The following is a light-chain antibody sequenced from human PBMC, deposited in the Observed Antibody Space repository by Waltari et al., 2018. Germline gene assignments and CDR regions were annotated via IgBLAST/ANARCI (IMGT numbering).Light chain of an antibody. CDR3: QQYSSSVMYT. J-gene: IGKJ2*01. CDR1: QSVRNF. CDR2: GAS. Sequence: DIVLTQSPGTLSLSPGESATLSCRASQSVRNFLAWYQQKPGQTPRLLIYGASSRATGIPDRFSGSGSGTDFILTINRLEPEDFAVYFCQQYSSSVMYTFGQGTKLEI. V-gene: IGKV3-20*01.